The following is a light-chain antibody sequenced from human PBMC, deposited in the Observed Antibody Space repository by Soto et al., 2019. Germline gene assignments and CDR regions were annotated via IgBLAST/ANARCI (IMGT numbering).Light chain of an antibody. Sequence: EIVMTQSPATLSASPGERATLSCRASQSVSSNLAWYQRKPGQAPRLLIYDASTRATGIPARFSGSGSGTDFTLTISSLQSEDFAVYYCQQYNNWPPVTFGPGTKVDI. CDR3: QQYNNWPPVT. CDR2: DAS. CDR1: QSVSSN. J-gene: IGKJ3*01. V-gene: IGKV3-15*01.